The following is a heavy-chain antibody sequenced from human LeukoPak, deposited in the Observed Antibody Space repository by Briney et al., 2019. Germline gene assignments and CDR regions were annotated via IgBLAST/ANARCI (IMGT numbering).Heavy chain of an antibody. V-gene: IGHV4-59*08. Sequence: SETLSLTCTVSGGSFSSHYWSWIRQPPGKVLEWIAYIYYSGSTNYNPSLKGRVAISVDTSTGQFSLRLSSVTAADTAVYYCARHSTGGQCWYFDLWGRGTLVTVSS. CDR1: GGSFSSHY. CDR2: IYYSGST. CDR3: ARHSTGGQCWYFDL. J-gene: IGHJ2*01. D-gene: IGHD3-16*01.